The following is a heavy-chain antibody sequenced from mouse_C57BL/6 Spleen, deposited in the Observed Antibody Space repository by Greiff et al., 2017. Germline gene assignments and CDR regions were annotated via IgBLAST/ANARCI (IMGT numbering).Heavy chain of an antibody. J-gene: IGHJ4*01. CDR1: GYTFTSYW. D-gene: IGHD1-1*01. CDR2: IDPSDSYT. V-gene: IGHV1-69*01. Sequence: VQLQQPGAELVMPGASVKLSCKASGYTFTSYWMHWVKQRPGQGLEWIGEIDPSDSYTNYNQKFKGKSTLTVDKSSSTAYMQLSSLTSEDSAVYYCARRVYYGSSYGAMDYWGQGTSVTVSS. CDR3: ARRVYYGSSYGAMDY.